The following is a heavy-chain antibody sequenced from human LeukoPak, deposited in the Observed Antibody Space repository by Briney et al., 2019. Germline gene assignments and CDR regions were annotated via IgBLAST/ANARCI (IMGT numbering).Heavy chain of an antibody. Sequence: ASVKVSYKASGYAFTSYDINWVRQATGQGLEWMGWMNPNSGNTGYAQKFQGRVTMTRNTSISTAYMELSSLRSENTAVYYCARNHRDSSGYYEDYWGQGTLVTVSS. CDR3: ARNHRDSSGYYEDY. V-gene: IGHV1-8*01. CDR2: MNPNSGNT. D-gene: IGHD3-22*01. J-gene: IGHJ4*02. CDR1: GYAFTSYD.